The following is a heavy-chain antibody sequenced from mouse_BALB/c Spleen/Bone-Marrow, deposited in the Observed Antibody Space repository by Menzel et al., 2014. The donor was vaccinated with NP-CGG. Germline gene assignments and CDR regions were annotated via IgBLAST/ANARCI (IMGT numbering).Heavy chain of an antibody. CDR2: ISSGSSTI. V-gene: IGHV5-17*02. Sequence: EVKLMESGGGLVQPGGSRKLSCAASGFTFSRSGMHWVRQAPEKGLEWVAYISSGSSTIYYADTMKGRFTISRDDPKNTRFLQMTSLRSEDTAMYYCARARSTMITTGAMDYWGQGTSVTVSS. J-gene: IGHJ4*01. CDR1: GFTFSRSG. CDR3: ARARSTMITTGAMDY. D-gene: IGHD2-4*01.